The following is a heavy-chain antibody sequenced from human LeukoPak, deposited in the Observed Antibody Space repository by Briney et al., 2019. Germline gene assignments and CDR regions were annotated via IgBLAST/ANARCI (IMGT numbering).Heavy chain of an antibody. CDR1: GYTFNTYG. V-gene: IGHV1-18*01. Sequence: GASVKVSCKASGYTFNTYGITWVRQAPGQGLEWMGWISPYNGNTNYAQKFQGRVTLTTYTATSTAYIELRSLRSDDAAVDYCARGPHERSGYPDDWGQGTLVTVSS. D-gene: IGHD3-22*01. CDR2: ISPYNGNT. J-gene: IGHJ4*02. CDR3: ARGPHERSGYPDD.